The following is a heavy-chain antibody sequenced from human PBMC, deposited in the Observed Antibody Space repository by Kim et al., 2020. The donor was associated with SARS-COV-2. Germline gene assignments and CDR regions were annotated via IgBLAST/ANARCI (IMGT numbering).Heavy chain of an antibody. CDR1: GFTFDDYA. CDR3: AKDIRSHIAVAAMLLDY. Sequence: GGSLRLSCAASGFTFDDYAMHWVRQAPGKGLEWVSGISWNSGSVGSADSVKGRFTISRDNAKNSLYLQMNSLRAEDTALYYCAKDIRSHIAVAAMLLDYWGQGTLVTVSS. J-gene: IGHJ4*02. D-gene: IGHD6-19*01. CDR2: ISWNSGSV. V-gene: IGHV3-9*01.